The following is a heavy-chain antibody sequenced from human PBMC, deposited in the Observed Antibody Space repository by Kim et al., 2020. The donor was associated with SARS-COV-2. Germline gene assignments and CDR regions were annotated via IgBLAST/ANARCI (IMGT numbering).Heavy chain of an antibody. CDR1: GFTFSSYA. Sequence: GGSLRLSCAASGFTFSSYAMSWVRQAPGKGREWVSAIRVSGGSTYYADSVKGRFTISRDNSKNTLYLQMNSLRAEDTAVYYCAKDGSITIFGVAPVAGYDYYGMDVWGQGTTVTVSS. V-gene: IGHV3-23*01. D-gene: IGHD3-3*01. J-gene: IGHJ6*02. CDR2: IRVSGGST. CDR3: AKDGSITIFGVAPVAGYDYYGMDV.